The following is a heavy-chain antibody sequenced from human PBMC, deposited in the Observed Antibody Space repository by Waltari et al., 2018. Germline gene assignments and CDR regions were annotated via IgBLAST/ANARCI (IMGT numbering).Heavy chain of an antibody. D-gene: IGHD7-27*01. Sequence: QVQLQESGPGLVEPAETLSLTCNVSGGSFRNHSWSWIRQPPGKGLEWIGYVSYIGSTTYNPSLQSRVTISIDTSEQQFSLKLTSVTPADTAVYYCARTMSTWGYGDYYIDYWGQGTLVTVSS. V-gene: IGHV4-59*11. CDR1: GGSFRNHS. CDR2: VSYIGST. J-gene: IGHJ4*02. CDR3: ARTMSTWGYGDYYIDY.